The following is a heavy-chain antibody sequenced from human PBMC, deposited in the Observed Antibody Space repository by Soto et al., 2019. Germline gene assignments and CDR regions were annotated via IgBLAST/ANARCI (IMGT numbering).Heavy chain of an antibody. CDR2: IPSRGRP. CDR3: ARVTYSEYDFGL. J-gene: IGHJ5*02. Sequence: TLSLTCSVFGGSVAVGYYYWSWVRQPPGKGLEWIGYIPSRGRPFYNPSLTSRGTISADTSKNQLSLQLTSVTAADTAVYYCARVTYSEYDFGLWGQGTLVTGS. CDR1: GGSVAVGYYY. D-gene: IGHD5-12*01. V-gene: IGHV4-30-4*01.